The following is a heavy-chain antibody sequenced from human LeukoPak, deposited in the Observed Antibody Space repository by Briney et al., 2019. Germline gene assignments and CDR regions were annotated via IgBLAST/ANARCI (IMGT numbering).Heavy chain of an antibody. Sequence: SETLSLTCAVYGGSFSGYYWSWIRQPPGKGLEWIGEISHSGSTNYNPSLRSRVTVSVHTSKNQLSLKLSSVTAADTAVYYCARQWLVSPLFDYWGQGTLVTVSS. CDR1: GGSFSGYY. V-gene: IGHV4-34*01. J-gene: IGHJ4*02. CDR3: ARQWLVSPLFDY. D-gene: IGHD6-19*01. CDR2: ISHSGST.